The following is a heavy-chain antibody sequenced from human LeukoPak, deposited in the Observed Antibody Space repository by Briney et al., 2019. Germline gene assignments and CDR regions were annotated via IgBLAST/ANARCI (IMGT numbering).Heavy chain of an antibody. J-gene: IGHJ4*02. CDR2: ISAYNGNT. CDR3: ARFILGYCSGGSCYYFDY. Sequence: GASVKVSCKASGYTLSNYGISWVRQAPGQGLEWMGWISAYNGNTKYAQKLQGRVTMTTDTSTNTAYMELRSLRSDDTAVYYCARFILGYCSGGSCYYFDYWGQGTLVTVSS. V-gene: IGHV1-18*01. CDR1: GYTLSNYG. D-gene: IGHD2-15*01.